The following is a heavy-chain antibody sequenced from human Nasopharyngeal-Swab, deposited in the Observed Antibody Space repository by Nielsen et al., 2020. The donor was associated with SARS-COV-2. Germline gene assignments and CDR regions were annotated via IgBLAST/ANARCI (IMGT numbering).Heavy chain of an antibody. V-gene: IGHV3-30*18. Sequence: GESLKISCTASGFTFNYFGMHWVRQAPGRGLEWVAFISYEGSIRSYIDSVKGRFTVSRDSSKNTVYLQMNSLRPDDTAVYFCAKSMAYFQLSGTYNLDFWGQGTLVTVSS. J-gene: IGHJ4*02. CDR3: AKSMAYFQLSGTYNLDF. D-gene: IGHD2-21*01. CDR1: GFTFNYFG. CDR2: ISYEGSIR.